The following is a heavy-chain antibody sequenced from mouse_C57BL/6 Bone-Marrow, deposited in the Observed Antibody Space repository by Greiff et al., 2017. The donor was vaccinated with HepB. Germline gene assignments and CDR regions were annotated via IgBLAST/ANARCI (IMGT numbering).Heavy chain of an antibody. CDR3: TRDIGSGYRAWFAY. CDR2: ISSGGDYI. J-gene: IGHJ3*01. CDR1: GFTFSSYA. D-gene: IGHD3-2*02. Sequence: DVQLVESGEGLVKPGGSLKLSCAASGFTFSSYAMSWVRQTPEKRLEWVAYISSGGDYIYYADTVKGRFTISRDNARNTLYLQMSSLKSEDTAMYYCTRDIGSGYRAWFAYWGQGTLVTVSA. V-gene: IGHV5-9-1*02.